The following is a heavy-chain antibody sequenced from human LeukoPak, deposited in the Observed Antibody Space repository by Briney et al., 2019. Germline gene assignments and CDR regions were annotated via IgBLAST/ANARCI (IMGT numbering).Heavy chain of an antibody. V-gene: IGHV3-33*01. CDR3: ARSSVYDFWSGSSGAFDI. J-gene: IGHJ3*02. CDR2: IWYDGSSK. CDR1: GFTFSSYG. Sequence: PGGSLRLSCAASGFTFSSYGMHWVRQAPGKGLEWVAVIWYDGSSKYYADSVKGRFTISRDNSKNTLYLQMNSLRAEDTAVYYCARSSVYDFWSGSSGAFDIWGQGTMVTVSS. D-gene: IGHD3-3*01.